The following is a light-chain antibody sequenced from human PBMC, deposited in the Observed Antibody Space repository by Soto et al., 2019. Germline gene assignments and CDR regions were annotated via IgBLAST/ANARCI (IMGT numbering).Light chain of an antibody. CDR3: QQYNSYTRT. J-gene: IGKJ1*01. CDR2: KAS. V-gene: IGKV1-5*03. CDR1: QSISSW. Sequence: DIQMAQSPSTLSASVGDRVTITCRASQSISSWLAWYQQKPGKAPKLLIYKASTLQNGVPSRFSASASGTELTNTINKLQSNDFATYYSQQYNSYTRTFGNWTKCDIK.